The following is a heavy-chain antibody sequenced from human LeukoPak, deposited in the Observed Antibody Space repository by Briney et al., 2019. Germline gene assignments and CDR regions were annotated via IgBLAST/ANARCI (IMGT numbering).Heavy chain of an antibody. D-gene: IGHD5-12*01. CDR3: AGDKTTSGYYEFDF. CDR2: ISGSGGST. V-gene: IGHV3-23*01. Sequence: GGSLRLSCAASRFTFSNYAMSWVRQAPGKGLEWVSTISGSGGSTYYTDSVKGRFTISRDISKNTVYLQMNSLRAEDTGVYYCAGDKTTSGYYEFDFWGQGALVTVSS. CDR1: RFTFSNYA. J-gene: IGHJ4*02.